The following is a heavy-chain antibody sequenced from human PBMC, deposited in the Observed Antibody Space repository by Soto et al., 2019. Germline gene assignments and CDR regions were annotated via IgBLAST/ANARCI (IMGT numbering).Heavy chain of an antibody. J-gene: IGHJ4*02. CDR1: GFTFSSYA. Sequence: QVQLVESGGGVVQPGRSLRLSCAASGFTFSSYAMHWVRQAPGKGLEWVAGISYDGSNKYYADSVKGRFTISRDNSKNTLYLQMNSLRDEDTAVYYCARVIGGYCDYWGQGTLVTVSS. CDR3: ARVIGGYCDY. V-gene: IGHV3-30-3*01. D-gene: IGHD2-21*01. CDR2: ISYDGSNK.